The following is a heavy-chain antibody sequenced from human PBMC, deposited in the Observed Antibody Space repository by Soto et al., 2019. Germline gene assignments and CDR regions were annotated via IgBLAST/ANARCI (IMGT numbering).Heavy chain of an antibody. D-gene: IGHD5-18*01. CDR2: MYYSGRT. CDR3: ARGKLEYRSGLYYYYGMDV. CDR1: GGSMSSGDYF. J-gene: IGHJ6*02. V-gene: IGHV4-30-4*01. Sequence: PSETLSLTCTVSGGSMSSGDYFWSWVRQPPGRGLEWIAHMYYSGRTFYNSSLKSRGTTSVDTSKNQFSLKLTSVTADDTAVYFCARGKLEYRSGLYYYYGMDVWGQGTTVTVSS.